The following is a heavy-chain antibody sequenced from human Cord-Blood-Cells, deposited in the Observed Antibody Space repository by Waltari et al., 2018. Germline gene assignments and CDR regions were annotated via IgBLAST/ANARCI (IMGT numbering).Heavy chain of an antibody. J-gene: IGHJ3*02. CDR2: INPNSGGT. CDR3: ARGITMVRGVIGAFDI. Sequence: QVQLVQSGAEVKKPGASVKVSCKASGYTFTGSYMHWVRLAPGQGLEWMGWINPNSGGTNYAQKFQGRVTMTRDTSISTAYMELSRLRSDDTAVYYCARGITMVRGVIGAFDIWGQGTMVTVSS. D-gene: IGHD3-10*01. CDR1: GYTFTGSY. V-gene: IGHV1-2*02.